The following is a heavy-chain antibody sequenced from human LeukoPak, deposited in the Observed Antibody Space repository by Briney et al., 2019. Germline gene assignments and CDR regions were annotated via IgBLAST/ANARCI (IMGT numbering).Heavy chain of an antibody. Sequence: ETLSLTCAVSGGSISSGGYSWNWVRQAPGKGLEWVSSISSSSSYIYYADSVKGRFTISRDNAKNSLYLQMNSLRAEDTAVYYCASEAYSSSWYWFDPWGQGTLVTVSS. D-gene: IGHD6-13*01. CDR1: GGSISSGGYS. CDR2: ISSSSSYI. J-gene: IGHJ5*02. V-gene: IGHV3-21*01. CDR3: ASEAYSSSWYWFDP.